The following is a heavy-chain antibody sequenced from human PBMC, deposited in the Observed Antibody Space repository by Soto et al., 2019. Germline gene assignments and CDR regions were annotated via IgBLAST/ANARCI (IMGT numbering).Heavy chain of an antibody. V-gene: IGHV1-18*01. D-gene: IGHD3-9*01. CDR1: GYTFTSYG. Sequence: ASVKVSCKASGYTFTSYGISWVRQAPGQGLEWMGWISAYNGNTNYAQKLQGRVTMTTDTSTSTAYMELRSLRSDDTAVYYCARDWGDYDILTGRFDPWGQGTLVTVSS. CDR2: ISAYNGNT. CDR3: ARDWGDYDILTGRFDP. J-gene: IGHJ5*02.